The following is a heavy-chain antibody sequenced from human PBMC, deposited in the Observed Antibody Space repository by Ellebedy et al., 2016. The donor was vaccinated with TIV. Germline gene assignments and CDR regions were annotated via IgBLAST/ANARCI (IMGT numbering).Heavy chain of an antibody. V-gene: IGHV3-30-3*01. Sequence: PGGSLRLSCAASGFTFSSYVMHWVRQAPGKGLEWVTLISYDGSNKYYADSVKGRFTISRDNSKHTVYLQMNSLRAEDTAVYYCASRPNGDFHFLDYWGQGALVTVSS. CDR2: ISYDGSNK. CDR3: ASRPNGDFHFLDY. CDR1: GFTFSSYV. J-gene: IGHJ4*02. D-gene: IGHD4-17*01.